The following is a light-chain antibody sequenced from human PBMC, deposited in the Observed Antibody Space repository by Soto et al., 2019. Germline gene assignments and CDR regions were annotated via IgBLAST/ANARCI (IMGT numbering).Light chain of an antibody. Sequence: QSALTQPASVSGSPGQSITISCTGTSSDIGDNNYVSWYQQHPGKAPKLMIYDVSNRPSGVSNRFSGSKSGNTASLTISGLQTEDEADYYCSSYTHRSTRVFGTGTKVTVL. J-gene: IGLJ1*01. CDR2: DVS. V-gene: IGLV2-14*03. CDR3: SSYTHRSTRV. CDR1: SSDIGDNNY.